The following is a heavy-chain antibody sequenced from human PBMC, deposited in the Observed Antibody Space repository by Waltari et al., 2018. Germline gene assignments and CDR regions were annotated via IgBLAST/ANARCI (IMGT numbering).Heavy chain of an antibody. CDR2: FSYDGDIK. J-gene: IGHJ4*02. Sequence: QVQLVESGGGVVQPGRCLRLSCAASGFTFSTYAMNWVRQAPGKGLEWVAVFSYDGDIKYNADSVKGRFTISRDNSKNTLYLQMNSLRPEDTAVYYCVRNRRYPEYYFDHWGQGTLVTVSS. D-gene: IGHD2-2*02. CDR3: VRNRRYPEYYFDH. CDR1: GFTFSTYA. V-gene: IGHV3-30-3*01.